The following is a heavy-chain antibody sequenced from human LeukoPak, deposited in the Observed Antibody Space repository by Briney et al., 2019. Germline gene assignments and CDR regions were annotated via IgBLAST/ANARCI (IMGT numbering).Heavy chain of an antibody. CDR2: IYYSGST. Sequence: PSETLSLTCTVSGGSISSGDYYWSWIRQAPGKGLEWIGYIYYSGSTYYNPSLKSRVTISVDTSKNQFSLKLSSVTAADTAVYYCASFYQAYYFDYWGRGTLVTVSS. CDR3: ASFYQAYYFDY. J-gene: IGHJ4*02. D-gene: IGHD2-21*01. CDR1: GGSISSGDYY. V-gene: IGHV4-30-4*01.